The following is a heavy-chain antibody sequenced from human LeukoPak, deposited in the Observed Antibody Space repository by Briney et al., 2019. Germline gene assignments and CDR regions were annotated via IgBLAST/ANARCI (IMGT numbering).Heavy chain of an antibody. J-gene: IGHJ6*03. Sequence: GGSLRFSCAASGFTFCDYRMHWIRQAPGHGLVWVSRINSDESSTRYADSVKGRLTISRDNAKNTLYLQMNSLRAEDTAVYYCARVSSGSYFGYYYYYMDVWGKGTTVTVSS. D-gene: IGHD1-26*01. CDR2: INSDESST. V-gene: IGHV3-74*01. CDR1: GFTFCDYR. CDR3: ARVSSGSYFGYYYYYMDV.